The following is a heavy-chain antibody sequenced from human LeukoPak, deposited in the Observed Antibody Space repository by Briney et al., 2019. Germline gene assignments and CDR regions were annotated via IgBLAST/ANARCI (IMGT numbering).Heavy chain of an antibody. CDR3: AKASWVSSTDAVR. CDR1: GLSFSSFA. J-gene: IGHJ4*02. D-gene: IGHD3-16*01. V-gene: IGHV3-23*01. CDR2: IRSNGET. Sequence: GGSLRLSCAASGLSFSSFAMSWVRQGPARGLEWVSSIRSNGETFYADSVKGRFTLSSDSSRNTVYFQLNNLRVEDTAIYYCAKASWVSSTDAVRWGQGTLVTVSS.